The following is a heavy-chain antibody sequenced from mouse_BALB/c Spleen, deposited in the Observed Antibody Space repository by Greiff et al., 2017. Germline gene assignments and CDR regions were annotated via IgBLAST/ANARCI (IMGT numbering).Heavy chain of an antibody. V-gene: IGHV3-2*02. Sequence: VQLKESGPGLVKPSQSLSLTCTVTGYSITSDYAWNWIRQFPGNKLEWMGYISYSGSTSYNPSLKSRISITRDTSKNQFFLQLNSVTTEDTATYYCARSTARVFAYWGQGTLVTVSA. D-gene: IGHD3-1*01. J-gene: IGHJ3*01. CDR3: ARSTARVFAY. CDR2: ISYSGST. CDR1: GYSITSDYA.